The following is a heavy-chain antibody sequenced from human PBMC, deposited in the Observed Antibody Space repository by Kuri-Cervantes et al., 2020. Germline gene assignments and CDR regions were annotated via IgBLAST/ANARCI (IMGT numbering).Heavy chain of an antibody. D-gene: IGHD3-10*01. V-gene: IGHV3-23*01. CDR2: IGVNGGST. J-gene: IGHJ5*02. Sequence: SLKISFAASGFPFSNYAMTWVRQAPGRGLEWVSSIGVNGGSTKYSDSVKGRFTISSENSKNTLYLQMNSLRAEDTATYYCAKAPGSSTWFLFHWFGPWGQGALVTVSS. CDR3: AKAPGSSTWFLFHWFGP. CDR1: GFPFSNYA.